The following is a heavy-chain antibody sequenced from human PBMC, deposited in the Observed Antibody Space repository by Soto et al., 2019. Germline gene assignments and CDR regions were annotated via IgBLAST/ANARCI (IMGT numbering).Heavy chain of an antibody. J-gene: IGHJ6*02. CDR1: GGSISSSSYY. CDR3: ARRGIVGATQKKYYYGMDV. CDR2: IYYSGST. V-gene: IGHV4-39*01. Sequence: PSETLSLTCTVSGGSISSSSYYWGWIRQPPGKGLEWIGSIYYSGSTYYNPSLKSRVTISVDTSKNQFSLKLSSVTAANKAVYYCARRGIVGATQKKYYYGMDVWGQGTTVTVSS. D-gene: IGHD1-26*01.